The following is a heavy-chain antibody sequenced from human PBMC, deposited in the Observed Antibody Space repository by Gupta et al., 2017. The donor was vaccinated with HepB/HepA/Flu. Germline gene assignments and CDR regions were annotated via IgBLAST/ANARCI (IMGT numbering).Heavy chain of an antibody. J-gene: IGHJ4*02. Sequence: GQPGGSLRLSCAVSGFTFSNYAMSWVRQAPGKGLGWVSSISGGGEYYADSVKGRFTISRDTSKNKLYLQLNSLRVYDTAIDDCEKPHRSKWGPAYWGQGTLITVXS. CDR1: GFTFSNYA. CDR2: ISGGGE. CDR3: EKPHRSKWGPAY. D-gene: IGHD7-27*01. V-gene: IGHV3-23*01.